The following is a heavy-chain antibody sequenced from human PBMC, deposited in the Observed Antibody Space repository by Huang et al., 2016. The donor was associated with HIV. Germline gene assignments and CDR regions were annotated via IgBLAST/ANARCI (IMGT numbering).Heavy chain of an antibody. V-gene: IGHV3-23*01. J-gene: IGHJ4*02. CDR2: ISGSGVST. D-gene: IGHD3-22*01. CDR1: GFTLRTYA. CDR3: AKDVNSAVVNSFFDY. Sequence: EVQLLASGGGLVRRGGSLGLSCAASGFTLRTYAMSWVRPAPGKGLEGGSAISGSGVSTHYADAVKGRFTISKDNSKNIVYLQMNDLRAEDTAVYYCAKDVNSAVVNSFFDYWGQEALVTVSS.